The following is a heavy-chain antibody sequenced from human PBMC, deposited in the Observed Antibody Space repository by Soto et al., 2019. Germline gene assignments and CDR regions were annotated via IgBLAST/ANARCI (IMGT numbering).Heavy chain of an antibody. Sequence: GGSLRLSCAGSGFSVGSSYMSWVRQAPGKGLEWVSSMYGSGSTYHAESVKGRFTVSRDESKNTLYLQMASLKVDDTSLYFCARGSYYYVSGNSGLDSWGQGTLVTVSS. CDR1: GFSVGSSY. J-gene: IGHJ4*02. CDR3: ARGSYYYVSGNSGLDS. CDR2: MYGSGST. V-gene: IGHV3-66*01. D-gene: IGHD3-10*01.